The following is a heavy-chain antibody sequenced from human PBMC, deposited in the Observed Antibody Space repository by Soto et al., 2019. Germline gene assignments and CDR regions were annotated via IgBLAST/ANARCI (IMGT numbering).Heavy chain of an antibody. CDR3: ARHQYGDYGLDFDY. D-gene: IGHD4-17*01. CDR2: IYYSGST. J-gene: IGHJ4*02. Sequence: PSETLSLTCTVSGGSISSYYWSWIRQPPGKGLEWIGYIYYSGSTNYNPSLKSRVTISVDTSKNQFSLKLSSVTAADTAVYYCARHQYGDYGLDFDYWGQGTLVTVSS. CDR1: GGSISSYY. V-gene: IGHV4-59*08.